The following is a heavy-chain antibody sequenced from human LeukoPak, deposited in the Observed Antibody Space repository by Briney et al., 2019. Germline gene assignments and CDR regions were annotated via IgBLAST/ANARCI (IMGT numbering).Heavy chain of an antibody. CDR2: IDGNGRTT. CDR3: ARDVPRTSGP. CDR1: GFIFSSYG. J-gene: IGHJ5*02. Sequence: PGGSLRLSCAASGFIFSSYGMHWVRQAPGRGLVWISHIDGNGRTTNYGDSVRGRFTVSRDNAKNTLYLQMNSLRAEDTAVYYCARDVPRTSGPWGQGTLVTVSS. V-gene: IGHV3-74*01. D-gene: IGHD3-10*01.